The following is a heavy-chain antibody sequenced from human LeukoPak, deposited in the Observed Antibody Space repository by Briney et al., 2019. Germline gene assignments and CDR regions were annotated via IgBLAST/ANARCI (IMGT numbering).Heavy chain of an antibody. Sequence: ASVKVSCKASGYTFTSYYMHWVRQAPGQGLEWMGWINPNSGGTNYAQKFQGRVTMTRDTSISTAYMELSRLRSDDTAVYYCARVLKHSSSWYAENYFDYWGQGTLVTVSS. CDR3: ARVLKHSSSWYAENYFDY. J-gene: IGHJ4*02. V-gene: IGHV1-2*02. CDR2: INPNSGGT. D-gene: IGHD6-13*01. CDR1: GYTFTSYY.